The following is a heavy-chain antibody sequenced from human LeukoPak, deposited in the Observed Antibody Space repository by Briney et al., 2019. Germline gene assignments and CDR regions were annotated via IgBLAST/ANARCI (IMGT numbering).Heavy chain of an antibody. CDR1: GFTFSSYA. V-gene: IGHV3-23*01. Sequence: GGSLRLSCAASGFTFSSYAMNWVRQAPGEGLEWVSSISGSGGGGSTYYADSVKGRFTISRDNSKNTVYLQMNSLRAEDTAVYYCAKVRAGIQDRLDYWGQGTLVTVSS. J-gene: IGHJ4*02. CDR3: AKVRAGIQDRLDY. CDR2: ISGSGGGGST. D-gene: IGHD6-13*01.